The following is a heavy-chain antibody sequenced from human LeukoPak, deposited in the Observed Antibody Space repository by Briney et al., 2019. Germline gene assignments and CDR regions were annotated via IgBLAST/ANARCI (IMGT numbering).Heavy chain of an antibody. CDR3: ARELGSDYDILTGYSQHLNWFDP. Sequence: SETLSLTCTVSGVSISSGSYYWSWIRQPAGKGLEWIGRIYTSGSTNYNPSLKSRVTISVDTSKNQFSLKLSSVTAADTAVYYCARELGSDYDILTGYSQHLNWFDPWGQGTLVTVSS. CDR2: IYTSGST. CDR1: GVSISSGSYY. V-gene: IGHV4-61*02. J-gene: IGHJ5*02. D-gene: IGHD3-9*01.